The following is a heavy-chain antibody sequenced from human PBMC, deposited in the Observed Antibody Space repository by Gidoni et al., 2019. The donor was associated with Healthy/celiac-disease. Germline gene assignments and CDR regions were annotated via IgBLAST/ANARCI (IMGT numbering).Heavy chain of an antibody. CDR2: IYYSGST. V-gene: IGHV4-39*01. D-gene: IGHD2-15*01. CDR1: GGSLCSTSYY. J-gene: IGHJ6*03. CDR3: ARHRAYCSGGSCYYYYMDV. Sequence: QLQLQESGPGLVKPSQTLSLTCTVSGGSLCSTSYYWGWIRQPPGKGLEWIGSIYYSGSTYYNPSLKSRVTISVDTSKNQFSLKLSSVTAADTAVYYCARHRAYCSGGSCYYYYMDVWGKGTTVTVSS.